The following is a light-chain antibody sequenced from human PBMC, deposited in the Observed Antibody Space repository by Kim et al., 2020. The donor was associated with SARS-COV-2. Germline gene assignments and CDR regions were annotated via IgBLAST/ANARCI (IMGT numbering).Light chain of an antibody. CDR1: NIGSKH. J-gene: IGLJ2*01. CDR3: QVWDSSTVV. V-gene: IGLV3-9*01. CDR2: RDS. Sequence: VSVVQGQTARITCGGNNIGSKHVHWYQQKPGQAPVLVIYRDSNRPSGIPERFSGSNSGNTATLTIRRAQAGDEADYYCQVWDSSTVVFGGGTQLTVL.